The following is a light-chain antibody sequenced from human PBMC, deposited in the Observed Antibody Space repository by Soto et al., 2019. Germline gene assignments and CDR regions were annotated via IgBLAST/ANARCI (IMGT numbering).Light chain of an antibody. CDR1: QSVSSSY. Sequence: EIVLTQSPGTLSLSPGERATLSCRASQSVSSSYLAWYQQKPGQAPRLLIYGASSRATGIPDRFSGRGSGTDFTLTISRLEPEDFAVYYCQQYGSSHPWTVGQGTKVEIK. CDR3: QQYGSSHPWT. CDR2: GAS. J-gene: IGKJ1*01. V-gene: IGKV3-20*01.